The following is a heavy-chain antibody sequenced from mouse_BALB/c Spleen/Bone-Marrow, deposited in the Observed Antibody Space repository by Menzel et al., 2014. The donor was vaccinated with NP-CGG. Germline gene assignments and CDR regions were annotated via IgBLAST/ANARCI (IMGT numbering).Heavy chain of an antibody. CDR1: GFTFSSFG. CDR2: ISSGSSTI. J-gene: IGHJ2*01. D-gene: IGHD1-1*01. CDR3: ARSGSSSGYFDY. V-gene: IGHV5-17*02. Sequence: EVMLVESGGGLVQPGGSRKLSCAASGFTFSSFGMHWVRQAPEKGLEWVAYISSGSSTIYYADTVMGRFTISRDKPKNTLFLQMTSLRSEDTAMYYCARSGSSSGYFDYWGQGTTLTVSS.